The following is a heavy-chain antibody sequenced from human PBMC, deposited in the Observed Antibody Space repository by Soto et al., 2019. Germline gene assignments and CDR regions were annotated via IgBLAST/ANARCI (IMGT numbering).Heavy chain of an antibody. CDR3: ATGSSGWYVDFDY. CDR2: IYYSGST. J-gene: IGHJ4*02. V-gene: IGHV4-61*01. Sequence: ETLSLTCTVSGCSVSSSYYYLSWIRQPPGKGLEWIGYIYYSGSTNYNPSLKSRVTMSIDTSKNQFSLKLSSVTAADTAVYYCATGSSGWYVDFDYWGQGALVTVSS. CDR1: GCSVSSSYYY. D-gene: IGHD6-19*01.